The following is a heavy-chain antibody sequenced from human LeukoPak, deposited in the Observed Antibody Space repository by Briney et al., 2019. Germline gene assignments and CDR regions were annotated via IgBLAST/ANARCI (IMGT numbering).Heavy chain of an antibody. CDR1: GFTFSSYA. CDR2: ISGGGGST. J-gene: IGHJ4*02. V-gene: IGHV3-23*01. CDR3: AKVEGEGTYYYDSSGSKEGDY. D-gene: IGHD3-22*01. Sequence: GGSLRLSCAASGFTFSSYAMSWVRQAPGKGLEWVSAISGGGGSTYYADSVKGRFTISRDNSKNTLYLQMNSLRAEDTAVYYCAKVEGEGTYYYDSSGSKEGDYWGQGTLVTVSS.